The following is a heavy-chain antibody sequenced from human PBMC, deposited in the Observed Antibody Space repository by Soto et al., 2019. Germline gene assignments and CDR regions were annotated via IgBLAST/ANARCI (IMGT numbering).Heavy chain of an antibody. Sequence: PSETLSLTCTVSGGSISSDDYYWSWIRQPPGKGLEWIGYIYYSGSTYYNPSLKSRVTISVDTSKNQFSLKLSSVTAADTAVYYCAREDCSGGSCYLGYWGQGTPVTASS. CDR2: IYYSGST. V-gene: IGHV4-30-4*01. D-gene: IGHD2-15*01. CDR3: AREDCSGGSCYLGY. J-gene: IGHJ4*02. CDR1: GGSISSDDYY.